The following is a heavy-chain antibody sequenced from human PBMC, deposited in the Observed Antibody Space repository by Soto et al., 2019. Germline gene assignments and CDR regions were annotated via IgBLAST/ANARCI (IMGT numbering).Heavy chain of an antibody. D-gene: IGHD3-22*01. CDR1: GYTFTSYG. J-gene: IGHJ3*02. CDR2: ISAYNGNT. V-gene: IGHV1-18*01. CDR3: VRDFYSSGYYAIDI. Sequence: ASVKVSCKASGYTFTSYGISWVGQAPGQGLEWMGWISAYNGNTNYAQKLQGRVTMTPDTSTSTAYMELRSLRSDDTAVYYCVRDFYSSGYYAIDIRGQGKRVTVS.